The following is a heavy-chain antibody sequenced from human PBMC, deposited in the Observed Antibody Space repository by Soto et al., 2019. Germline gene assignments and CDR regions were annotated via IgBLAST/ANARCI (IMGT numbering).Heavy chain of an antibody. CDR2: ISSSSSYI. D-gene: IGHD4-17*01. J-gene: IGHJ6*02. CDR3: ARGYGGDYYYYGMDV. V-gene: IGHV3-21*01. CDR1: GLTFSSYS. Sequence: GGSLRLSCAASGLTFSSYSMNWVRQAPGKGLEWVSSISSSSSYIYYADSVKGRFTISRDNAKNSLYLQMNSLRAEDTAVYYCARGYGGDYYYYGMDVWGQGTTVTVSS.